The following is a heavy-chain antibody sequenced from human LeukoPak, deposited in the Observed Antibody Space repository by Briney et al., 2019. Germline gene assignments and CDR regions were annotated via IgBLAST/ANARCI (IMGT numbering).Heavy chain of an antibody. D-gene: IGHD3-10*01. Sequence: GGSLRLSCEASGVTFSSYVMSWVRQAPGKGPEWVSGISGSGGGTYYADSVKGRFTISRDNSKNTLYLQMNSLRAEDTAVYYCAKESPYYGSGTGAYYFDYWGQGTLVTVSS. CDR1: GVTFSSYV. J-gene: IGHJ4*02. V-gene: IGHV3-23*01. CDR3: AKESPYYGSGTGAYYFDY. CDR2: ISGSGGGT.